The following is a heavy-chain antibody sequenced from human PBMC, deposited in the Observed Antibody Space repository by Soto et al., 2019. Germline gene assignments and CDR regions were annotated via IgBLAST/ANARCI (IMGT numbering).Heavy chain of an antibody. J-gene: IGHJ4*02. D-gene: IGHD4-17*01. CDR3: ARVYGDYIDY. CDR2: ISAENQKT. CDR1: GYSFSTNG. V-gene: IGHV1-18*04. Sequence: QVHLEQSGAEVKKPGASVTVSCKASGYSFSTNGISWVRQAPGHGLEWMGWISAENQKTNYAPKFQGRVTMTADTSTNTASMELSSLRSDDTAVYFCARVYGDYIDYWGQGTLVSVSS.